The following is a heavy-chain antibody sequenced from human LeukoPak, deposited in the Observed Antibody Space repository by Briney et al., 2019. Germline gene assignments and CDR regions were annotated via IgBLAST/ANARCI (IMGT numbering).Heavy chain of an antibody. V-gene: IGHV3-33*01. CDR1: GFTFSSHG. CDR3: ARQRYGGYAFDY. D-gene: IGHD5-12*01. J-gene: IGHJ4*02. CDR2: IWSDGSNK. Sequence: GGSLRLSCAASGFTFSSHGMHWVRKAPGKGLEWVAVIWSDGSNKYYVDSVKGRFTISRDNSKNTLSLQMDSLRAEDTAVYYCARQRYGGYAFDYWGQGTLVTVSS.